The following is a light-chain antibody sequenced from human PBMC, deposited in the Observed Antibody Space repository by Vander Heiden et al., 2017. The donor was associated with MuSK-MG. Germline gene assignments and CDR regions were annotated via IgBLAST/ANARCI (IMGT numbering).Light chain of an antibody. Sequence: DIQMTQSPSSVSASVGDRVSITCRASQGVGNWLAWYQQKLGKAPQLLIYAVSSLQSGVPSRFSGSGSGTDFTLTISSLQPEDIATYYCQQANSFRLTFGGGTEVKIK. CDR2: AVS. V-gene: IGKV1-12*01. J-gene: IGKJ4*01. CDR3: QQANSFRLT. CDR1: QGVGNW.